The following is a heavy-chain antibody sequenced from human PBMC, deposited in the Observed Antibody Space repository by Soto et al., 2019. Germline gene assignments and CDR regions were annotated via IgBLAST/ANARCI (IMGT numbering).Heavy chain of an antibody. CDR3: VRPLPSGQTHARGV. Sequence: GGSLRLSCVASGLPVAGSDMAWVRQAPGKGLEWASVIYYDGTTYYSQSVEGRFTISRDTCKNTLYLQKDRLRDEDTAVYYCVRPLPSGQTHARGVWDQGTTVTVSS. CDR2: IYYDGTT. D-gene: IGHD3-10*01. V-gene: IGHV3-53*01. J-gene: IGHJ6*02. CDR1: GLPVAGSD.